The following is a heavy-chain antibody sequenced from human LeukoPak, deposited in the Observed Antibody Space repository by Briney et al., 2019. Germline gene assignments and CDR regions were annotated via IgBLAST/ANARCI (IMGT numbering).Heavy chain of an antibody. Sequence: PGGSLRLSCAASGFTFDDYAMHWVRQAPGKGLEWVSGISWNSGSIGYADSVKGRFTISRDNAKNSLYLQMNSLRAEDTAVYYCTRAEWFDPWGQGTLVTVSS. J-gene: IGHJ5*02. CDR2: ISWNSGSI. V-gene: IGHV3-9*01. CDR3: TRAEWFDP. CDR1: GFTFDDYA.